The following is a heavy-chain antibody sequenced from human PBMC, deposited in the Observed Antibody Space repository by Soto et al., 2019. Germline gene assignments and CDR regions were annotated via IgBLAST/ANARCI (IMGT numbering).Heavy chain of an antibody. J-gene: IGHJ4*01. V-gene: IGHV3-11*01. Sequence: QVHLVESGGGLVKPGESLRLSCAASGFTFSDYYMNWIRQAPGQGLEWLSFINTRGVTRYIADSIRGRFTFSRDNARRSLYLQMNSLRAEDTAVYYCARSGIPLIEILDYWGHGTLVTVSS. D-gene: IGHD1-1*01. CDR1: GFTFSDYY. CDR2: INTRGVTR. CDR3: ARSGIPLIEILDY.